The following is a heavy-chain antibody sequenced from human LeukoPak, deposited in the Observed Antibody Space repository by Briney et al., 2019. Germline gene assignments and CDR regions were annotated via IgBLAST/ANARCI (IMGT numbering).Heavy chain of an antibody. V-gene: IGHV3-74*01. D-gene: IGHD4-23*01. Sequence: HSGGSLRLSCAASGNYWMHWVRQAPGKGLVWVSHINSDGSWTSYADSVKGRFTISRDNVENSLYLQMNSLRDEDTAVYYCARVAAGYSVNYFDYWGQGTLVTVSS. CDR1: GNYW. J-gene: IGHJ4*02. CDR2: INSDGSWT. CDR3: ARVAAGYSVNYFDY.